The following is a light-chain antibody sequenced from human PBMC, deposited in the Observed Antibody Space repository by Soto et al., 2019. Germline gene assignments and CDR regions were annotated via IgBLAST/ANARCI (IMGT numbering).Light chain of an antibody. CDR2: GAS. V-gene: IGKV3-20*01. CDR1: QSVSSSY. Sequence: EIVLTQSPCTLSFSPGERATLSCRASQSVSSSYLAWYQQKPGQAPRLLIYGASSRATGIPDRFSGSGSGTDFTLTISRLEPEDFAVYYCQQYGDSPRTFGQGTKVEIK. CDR3: QQYGDSPRT. J-gene: IGKJ1*01.